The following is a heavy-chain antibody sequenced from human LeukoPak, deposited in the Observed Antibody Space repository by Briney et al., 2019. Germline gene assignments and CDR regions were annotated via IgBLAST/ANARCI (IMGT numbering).Heavy chain of an antibody. J-gene: IGHJ4*02. D-gene: IGHD2-15*01. Sequence: SGTLSLACAVSGVSINGGNSYWGWIRQSPGAGLEWIGNIYSSGRVYYNPSLQSRVTISMDTSENQFSLKLTSVTAADTAVYYCARKREGPATGIDSWGRGILVTVSS. CDR1: GVSINGGNSY. V-gene: IGHV4-39*07. CDR2: IYSSGRV. CDR3: ARKREGPATGIDS.